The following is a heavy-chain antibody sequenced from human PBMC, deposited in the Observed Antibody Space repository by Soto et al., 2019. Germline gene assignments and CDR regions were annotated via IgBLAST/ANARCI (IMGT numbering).Heavy chain of an antibody. CDR1: GYTFNTYG. J-gene: IGHJ5*02. Sequence: ASVKVSCKTSGYTFNTYGINWVRQAPGQGLELMGWISAYDGKTTYAEKFQGRVTMTTDTSTSTAYMELRSLRSDDTAIYYCARDPHDFWTSYWFDPWGQGTPVTVSS. CDR2: ISAYDGKT. CDR3: ARDPHDFWTSYWFDP. V-gene: IGHV1-18*01. D-gene: IGHD3-3*01.